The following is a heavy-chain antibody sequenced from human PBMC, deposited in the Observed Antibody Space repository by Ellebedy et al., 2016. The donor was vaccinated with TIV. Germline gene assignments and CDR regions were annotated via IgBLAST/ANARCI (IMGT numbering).Heavy chain of an antibody. CDR1: GFTFSRSA. CDR3: AKGMTVTTSLAWGGMDV. CDR2: ISGSGGST. J-gene: IGHJ6*02. V-gene: IGHV3-23*01. D-gene: IGHD4-17*01. Sequence: PGGSLRLSCAASGFTFSRSALSWARRAPGTGLEWVSAISGSGGSTYYADAVKGRFTISRDNSKNTRYLQMNSLRAEDTAVYYCAKGMTVTTSLAWGGMDVWGQGTTVTVSS.